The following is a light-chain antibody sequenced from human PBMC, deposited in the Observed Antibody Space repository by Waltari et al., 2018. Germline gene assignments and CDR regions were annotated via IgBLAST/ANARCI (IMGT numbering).Light chain of an antibody. CDR2: RNI. Sequence: QSVLTQPPSVSGAPGQRVTISCTESRPNIGAGYDVHWYQQLPGTAPKLLIYRNINRPSGVPDRFSGSKSGTSASLVITGLQAEDEADYYCQSYDSSLRGSVFGGGTKLTVL. CDR1: RPNIGAGYD. V-gene: IGLV1-40*01. CDR3: QSYDSSLRGSV. J-gene: IGLJ2*01.